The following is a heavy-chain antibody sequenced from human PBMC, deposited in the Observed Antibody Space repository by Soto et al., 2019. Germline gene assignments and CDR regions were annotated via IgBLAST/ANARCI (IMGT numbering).Heavy chain of an antibody. J-gene: IGHJ2*01. Sequence: NPSETLSLTCTVSGGSISSYYWSWIRQPPGKGLEWIGYIYYSGSTNYNPSLKSRVTISVDTSKNQFSLKLSSVTAADTAVYYCARQWLDGYWYFDLWGRGTLVTVSS. CDR1: GGSISSYY. D-gene: IGHD6-19*01. V-gene: IGHV4-59*01. CDR2: IYYSGST. CDR3: ARQWLDGYWYFDL.